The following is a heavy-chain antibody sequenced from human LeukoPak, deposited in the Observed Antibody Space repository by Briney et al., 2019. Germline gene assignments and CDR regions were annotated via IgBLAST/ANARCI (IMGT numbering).Heavy chain of an antibody. Sequence: PGGSLRLSCAASGFTVSSSYMSWVRQAPGKGLEWVSVLYSGGSTYYADSVKGRFTISRDNSKSTLYLQMNSLRAEDTAVYYCARSHRGSNSLSFDIWGHGTKVTVSS. CDR3: ARSHRGSNSLSFDI. D-gene: IGHD1-26*01. V-gene: IGHV3-53*01. CDR1: GFTVSSSY. CDR2: LYSGGST. J-gene: IGHJ3*02.